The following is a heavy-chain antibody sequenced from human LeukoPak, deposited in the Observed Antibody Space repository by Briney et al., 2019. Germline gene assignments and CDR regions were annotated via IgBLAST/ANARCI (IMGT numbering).Heavy chain of an antibody. D-gene: IGHD2-15*01. CDR3: ARGRYCSGGSCSNWFDP. CDR1: GYTFTSYD. CDR2: MNPNSGNT. J-gene: IGHJ5*02. V-gene: IGHV1-8*01. Sequence: ASVKVSCKASGYTFTSYDINWVRQATGQGLEWIGWMNPNSGNTGYAQRFQGRVTMTRNNSISTAYMELSSLRSEDTAVYYCARGRYCSGGSCSNWFDPWGRGTLVTVSS.